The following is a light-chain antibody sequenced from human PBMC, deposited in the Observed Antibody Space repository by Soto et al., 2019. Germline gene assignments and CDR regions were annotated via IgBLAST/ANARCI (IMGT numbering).Light chain of an antibody. J-gene: IGLJ1*01. V-gene: IGLV1-40*01. CDR1: SSNIGAGYD. Sequence: QSVLTQPPSVSGAPGQRVTISCTGSSSNIGAGYDVHWYQQLPGTAPKLLIYGNTNRPSGVPDRFSGSKSGTSASLAITGLQAEDESDYSCQSYDNSLSGSYVFGTGTKLTVL. CDR2: GNT. CDR3: QSYDNSLSGSYV.